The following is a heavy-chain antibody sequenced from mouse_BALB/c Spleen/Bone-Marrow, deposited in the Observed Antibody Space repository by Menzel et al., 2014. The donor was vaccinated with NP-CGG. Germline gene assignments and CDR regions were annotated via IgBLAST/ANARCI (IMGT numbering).Heavy chain of an antibody. Sequence: QVHVKQSGAELVRPGSSVKISCKASGYAISSYWMNWVKQRPGQGLEWIGQIYPGDGDTNYNGKFKGKATLTADKSSSTAYMQISSLTSEDSAVYFCARGRGWYLDYWGQGTPLTVSS. D-gene: IGHD2-3*01. V-gene: IGHV1-80*01. CDR3: ARGRGWYLDY. CDR1: GYAISSYW. J-gene: IGHJ2*01. CDR2: IYPGDGDT.